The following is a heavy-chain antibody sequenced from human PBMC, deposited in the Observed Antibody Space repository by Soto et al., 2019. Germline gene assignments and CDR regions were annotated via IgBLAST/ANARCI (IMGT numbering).Heavy chain of an antibody. V-gene: IGHV3-9*01. Sequence: EVQLVESGGGLVQPGRSLRLSCAASGFTFDEYAMNWVRQAPGKGLEWVSGISWNSGRIGYADSVKGRFTISRDNAKHSLYLQMDSLRAEDTALYHCAKGASCSGVYCSTLNHWGQGTLVTVSS. J-gene: IGHJ5*02. D-gene: IGHD2-15*01. CDR3: AKGASCSGVYCSTLNH. CDR2: ISWNSGRI. CDR1: GFTFDEYA.